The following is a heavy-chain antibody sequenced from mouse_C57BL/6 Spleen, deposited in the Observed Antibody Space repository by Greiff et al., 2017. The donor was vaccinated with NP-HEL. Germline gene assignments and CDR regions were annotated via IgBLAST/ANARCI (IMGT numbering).Heavy chain of an antibody. J-gene: IGHJ4*01. Sequence: VQLQQSGPELVKPGASVKMSCKASGYTFTDYNMHWVKQSHGQSLEWIGYINPNNGGTSYNQKFKGKATLTVNKSSSTAYMELRSLTSEDSAVYYCARILITNYYAVDYWGQGTSVTVSS. D-gene: IGHD2-4*01. CDR3: ARILITNYYAVDY. CDR1: GYTFTDYN. V-gene: IGHV1-22*01. CDR2: INPNNGGT.